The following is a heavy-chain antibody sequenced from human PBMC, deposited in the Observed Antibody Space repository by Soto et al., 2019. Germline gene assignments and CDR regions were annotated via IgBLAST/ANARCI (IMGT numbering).Heavy chain of an antibody. CDR3: ARGHHQVYYYGSGSYHRFDY. J-gene: IGHJ4*02. Sequence: ASVKVSCKASGYTFTSYAMHWVRQAPGQRLEWMGWINAGNGNTKYSQKFQGRVTITRDTSASTAYMELSSLRSEDTAVYYCARGHHQVYYYGSGSYHRFDYWGQGTLVTVSS. CDR2: INAGNGNT. D-gene: IGHD3-10*01. CDR1: GYTFTSYA. V-gene: IGHV1-3*01.